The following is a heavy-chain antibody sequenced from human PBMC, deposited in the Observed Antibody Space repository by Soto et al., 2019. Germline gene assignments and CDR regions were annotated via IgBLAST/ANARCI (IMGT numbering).Heavy chain of an antibody. CDR2: ISSNSYYI. Sequence: EVQLVESGGGLVKPGGSLRLSCAASGFTFSSYSMNWVRQAPGKGLEWVSSISSNSYYIDYADSVKGRFTMSRYNAKNSLYQQMHSLRDEHTGVYYGARQLVAPDHDYVWSGMDVWGQGATVTASS. CDR1: GFTFSSYS. V-gene: IGHV3-21*01. D-gene: IGHD3-16*01. J-gene: IGHJ6*02. CDR3: ARQLVAPDHDYVWSGMDV.